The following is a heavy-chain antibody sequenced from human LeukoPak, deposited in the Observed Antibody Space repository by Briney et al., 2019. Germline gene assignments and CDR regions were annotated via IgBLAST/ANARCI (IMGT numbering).Heavy chain of an antibody. D-gene: IGHD2-2*01. CDR2: IGSAI. CDR3: ARDHAYACDI. CDR1: GFTFSDFS. Sequence: TGGSLRLSCVASGFTFSDFSLNWVRQAPGKGLEWISYIGSAIYYADSVKGRFTISRDNAKNSPYLQMNSLRAEDTAVYYCARDHAYACDIWGQGTLVTVSS. J-gene: IGHJ3*02. V-gene: IGHV3-48*01.